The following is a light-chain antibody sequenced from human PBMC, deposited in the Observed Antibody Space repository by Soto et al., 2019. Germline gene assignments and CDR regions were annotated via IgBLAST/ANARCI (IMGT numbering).Light chain of an antibody. CDR3: HQRSKWPLT. Sequence: EIVMTQSPATLSVSPGERATLSCRASQSVSSNLAWYQQKPGQAPRFLIYGASTRATGIPARFSGSGSGTEFTLTISSLQSEDFAVYYCHQRSKWPLTFGGGTKVEIK. V-gene: IGKV3-15*01. CDR1: QSVSSN. CDR2: GAS. J-gene: IGKJ4*01.